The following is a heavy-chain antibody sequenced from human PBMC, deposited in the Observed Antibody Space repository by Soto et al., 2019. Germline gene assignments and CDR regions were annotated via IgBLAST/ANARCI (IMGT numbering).Heavy chain of an antibody. CDR3: AQDMRHGHFYGMDV. D-gene: IGHD3-16*01. J-gene: IGHJ6*02. CDR1: GFTFSNYG. Sequence: QVQLVESGGGVVQPGRSLRLSCAASGFTFSNYGMHWVRQAPGKGLEWVAVISYDGGNKYYADSVKGRFTISRDNSKNTLYLQMSSLRAEDTAVYYCAQDMRHGHFYGMDVWGQGTSVTVTS. V-gene: IGHV3-30*18. CDR2: ISYDGGNK.